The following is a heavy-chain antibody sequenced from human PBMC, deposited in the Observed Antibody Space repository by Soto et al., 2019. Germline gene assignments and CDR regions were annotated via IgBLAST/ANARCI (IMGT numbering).Heavy chain of an antibody. J-gene: IGHJ6*03. Sequence: EVHLVDSGGGLVQPGGSLRLSCAACGFTFSGHWMSWVRQAPGKGLEWVAHIKQDGSETFYVGSVKGRFTISRDNAKNSLDLQMNSLRAEDTALYYCARDRAFCSGTNCRRGSIYYYYMDVWGNGTTVTVSS. CDR2: IKQDGSET. CDR1: GFTFSGHW. V-gene: IGHV3-7*01. D-gene: IGHD2-2*01. CDR3: ARDRAFCSGTNCRRGSIYYYYMDV.